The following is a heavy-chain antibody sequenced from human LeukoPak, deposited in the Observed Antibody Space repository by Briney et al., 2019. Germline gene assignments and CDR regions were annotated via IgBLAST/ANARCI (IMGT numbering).Heavy chain of an antibody. D-gene: IGHD3-16*01. V-gene: IGHV3-30*03. J-gene: IGHJ4*02. CDR3: ARDPSGSYYGSWYFFDY. CDR1: GFTFSSYA. CDR2: ISYDGNNK. Sequence: PGGSLRLSCAASGFTFSSYAMHWVRQAPGKGLEWVAVISYDGNNKLYADSVKGRFTVSRDNSKNTLYLQINSLRAEDTAVYYCARDPSGSYYGSWYFFDYWGQGTLVTVSS.